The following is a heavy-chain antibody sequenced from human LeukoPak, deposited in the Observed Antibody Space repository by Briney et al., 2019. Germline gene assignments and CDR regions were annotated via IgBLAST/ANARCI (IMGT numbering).Heavy chain of an antibody. J-gene: IGHJ4*02. V-gene: IGHV3-48*01. CDR2: ISSSSGTV. D-gene: IGHD3-16*01. CDR1: GFSFGSYS. CDR3: AKAKGGINVPLDY. Sequence: GGSLRLSCAASGFSFGSYSMNWVCQAPGKGLEWISYISSSSGTVYYADSVKGRFTISRDNAKNTLYLQMNSLRAEDTAAYYCAKAKGGINVPLDYWGQGTLVTVSS.